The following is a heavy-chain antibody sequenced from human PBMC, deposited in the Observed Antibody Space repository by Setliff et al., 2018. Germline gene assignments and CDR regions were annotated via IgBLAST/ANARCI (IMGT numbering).Heavy chain of an antibody. V-gene: IGHV4-34*01. D-gene: IGHD3-16*01. CDR3: ARDRTAYTYGLDV. Sequence: TSETLSLTCTVYGGSLSDYYWSWIRQPPGKGLDWIVEINHSGSTNFNPSLRSRVNMSVDTSNNQFVLNLKAVTAADTAVYYCARDRTAYTYGLDVWGQGTTVTVSS. CDR2: INHSGST. CDR1: GGSLSDYY. J-gene: IGHJ6*02.